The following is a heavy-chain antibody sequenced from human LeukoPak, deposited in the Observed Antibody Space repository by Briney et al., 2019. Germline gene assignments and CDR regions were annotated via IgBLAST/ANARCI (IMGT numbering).Heavy chain of an antibody. CDR2: ISSGGSTI. D-gene: IGHD3-3*01. CDR3: ARDRILDDFWSGYYMGGAFDI. CDR1: GFTFSSYE. J-gene: IGHJ3*02. Sequence: PGGFLRLSCAASGFTFSSYEMNWVRQAPGKGLEWVSYISSGGSTIYYADSVKGRFTISRDNAKNSLYLQMNSLRAEDTAVYYCARDRILDDFWSGYYMGGAFDIWGQGTMVTVSS. V-gene: IGHV3-48*03.